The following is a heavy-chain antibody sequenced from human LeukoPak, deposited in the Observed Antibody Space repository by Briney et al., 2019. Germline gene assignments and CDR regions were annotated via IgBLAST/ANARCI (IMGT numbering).Heavy chain of an antibody. Sequence: GGSLRLSCAASGFTFRSYGMHWVRQAPGKGLEWAAVIWYDGSNKYYADSVKGRFTISRDNSKNTLYLQMNSLRAEDTAVYSCAREAVTTPSFDYWGQGTLVTVSS. V-gene: IGHV3-33*01. CDR2: IWYDGSNK. D-gene: IGHD4-17*01. J-gene: IGHJ4*02. CDR3: AREAVTTPSFDY. CDR1: GFTFRSYG.